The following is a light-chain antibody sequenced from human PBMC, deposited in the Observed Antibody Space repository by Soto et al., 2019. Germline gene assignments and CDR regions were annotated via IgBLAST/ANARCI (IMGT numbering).Light chain of an antibody. CDR1: SSDVGGYNY. V-gene: IGLV2-8*01. Sequence: QSVPTQPPSASGSPGQSVTFSCTGTSSDVGGYNYVSWYQQYPGKAPKLMIYEVYKRPSGVPDRFSGSKSGNTASLTVSGLQPEDEADYYCSAYAGSSTWVFGGGTKRTVL. J-gene: IGLJ2*01. CDR3: SAYAGSSTWV. CDR2: EVY.